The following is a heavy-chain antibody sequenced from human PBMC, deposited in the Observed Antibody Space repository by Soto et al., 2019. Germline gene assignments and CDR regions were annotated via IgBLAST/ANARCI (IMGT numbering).Heavy chain of an antibody. CDR3: ARGGGFWRGRYYYYYYMDV. Sequence: QLQLQESGPGLVKPSETLSLTCTVSGGSISSSSYYWGWIRQPPGKGLEWIGSIYYSGSTYYNPSRNGLVIISVDASKTPFCLKLSSVIAADTAVYYCARGGGFWRGRYYYYYYMDVWGKGTTVTVSS. D-gene: IGHD3-3*01. CDR2: IYYSGST. J-gene: IGHJ6*03. V-gene: IGHV4-39*01. CDR1: GGSISSSSYY.